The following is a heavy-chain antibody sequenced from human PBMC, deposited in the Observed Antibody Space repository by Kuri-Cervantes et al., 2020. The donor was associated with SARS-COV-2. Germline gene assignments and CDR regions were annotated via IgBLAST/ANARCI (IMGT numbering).Heavy chain of an antibody. Sequence: ASVKVSCKASGYTFTSYDINWVRQATGQGLEWMGWMNPNSGNTGYAQKLQGSVTMTTDTSTSTAYMELRSLRSDDTAVYYCARGDFWSRPFDYWGQGTLVTVSS. V-gene: IGHV1-8*02. CDR1: GYTFTSYD. D-gene: IGHD3-3*01. CDR2: MNPNSGNT. CDR3: ARGDFWSRPFDY. J-gene: IGHJ4*02.